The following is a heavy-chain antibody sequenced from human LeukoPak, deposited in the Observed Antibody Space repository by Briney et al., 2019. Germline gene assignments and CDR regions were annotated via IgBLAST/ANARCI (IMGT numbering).Heavy chain of an antibody. V-gene: IGHV1-69*01. Sequence: SVTVSCKASGGTFISYVISWVRQAPGQGLEWMGGIIPIFGTANYAQKFQGRVTITADESTSTAYMELSSLRSEDTAVYYCEAYCSSTSCSDYWGQGTLVTVSS. CDR1: GGTFISYV. J-gene: IGHJ4*02. CDR3: EAYCSSTSCSDY. CDR2: IIPIFGTA. D-gene: IGHD2-2*01.